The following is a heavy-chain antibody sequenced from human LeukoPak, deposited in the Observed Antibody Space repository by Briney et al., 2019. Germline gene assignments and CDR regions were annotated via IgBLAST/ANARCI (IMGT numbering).Heavy chain of an antibody. V-gene: IGHV7-4-1*02. CDR3: ARGVSMVGEYPSDY. D-gene: IGHD2/OR15-2a*01. Sequence: ASVKVSCKASGYTFTSYAMNWVRQAPGQGLEWMGWINTNTGNPTYAQGFTGRFVFSLDTSVSTAYLQISSLKAEDTAVYYCARGVSMVGEYPSDYWGQETLVTVSS. J-gene: IGHJ4*02. CDR1: GYTFTSYA. CDR2: INTNTGNP.